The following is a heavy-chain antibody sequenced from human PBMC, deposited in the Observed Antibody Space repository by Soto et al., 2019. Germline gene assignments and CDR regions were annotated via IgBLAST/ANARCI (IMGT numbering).Heavy chain of an antibody. Sequence: PSETLSLTCSVSGAFISSGAFYWGWFRQPPGKGLEWIGSLSHSGTTFYNASLRSRVEISVETLQFSLRLNSVSAADTAIYYCGRGDFRAVVDYWARGSPVTVSA. V-gene: IGHV4-39*01. CDR2: LSHSGTT. CDR3: GRGDFRAVVDY. CDR1: GAFISSGAFY. J-gene: IGHJ4*02. D-gene: IGHD6-6*01.